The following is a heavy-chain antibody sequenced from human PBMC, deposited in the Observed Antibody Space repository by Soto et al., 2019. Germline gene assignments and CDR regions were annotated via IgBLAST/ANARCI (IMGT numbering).Heavy chain of an antibody. CDR2: IGGSAVST. D-gene: IGHD1-1*01. V-gene: IGHV3-23*01. CDR3: AKDAYNTGNYFDS. J-gene: IGHJ4*02. CDR1: GFTFNKYV. Sequence: GGSLRLSCAASGFTFNKYVMNWVRQTPEKGLEWVASIGGSAVSTYYADSVKGRFTISRDISKNMVFLQMDSLRAEDTAIYYCAKDAYNTGNYFDSWGQGTRVTSPQ.